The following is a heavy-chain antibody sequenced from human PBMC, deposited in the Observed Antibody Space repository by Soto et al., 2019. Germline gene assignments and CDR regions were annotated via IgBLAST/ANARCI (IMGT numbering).Heavy chain of an antibody. CDR2: IYPNTGDT. Sequence: GASVKVSCKASGYSFTGYYIHWLRLAPGQGLEWMGWIYPNTGDTNSAQKFQGRVTMTRDTSTTTAYMEMTGLTSDDTAIYYCACLQTSRWPRAHWGRRTLVTVSS. V-gene: IGHV1-2*02. CDR3: ACLQTSRWPRAH. D-gene: IGHD2-15*01. J-gene: IGHJ4*02. CDR1: GYSFTGYY.